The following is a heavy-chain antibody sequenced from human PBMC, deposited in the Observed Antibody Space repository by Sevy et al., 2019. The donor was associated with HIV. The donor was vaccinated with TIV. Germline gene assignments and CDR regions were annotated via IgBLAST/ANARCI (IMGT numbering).Heavy chain of an antibody. CDR3: GRDNSGYFFFDY. Sequence: GGSLRLSCAASGFTFGSYTLHWVRQAPGKGLEWVALISQTYDGSKKNYIYSVQGRFTSSRDNSKNTLYLRMDSLRPEDTAVYYCGRDNSGYFFFDYWGQGTLVTVSS. D-gene: IGHD3-22*01. CDR2: ISQTYDGSKK. J-gene: IGHJ4*02. V-gene: IGHV3-30-3*01. CDR1: GFTFGSYT.